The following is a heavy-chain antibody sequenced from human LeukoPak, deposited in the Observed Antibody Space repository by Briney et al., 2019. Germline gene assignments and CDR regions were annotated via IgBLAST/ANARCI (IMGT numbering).Heavy chain of an antibody. Sequence: PSETLSLTCTVSGDSISSYYWSWIRQPPGKGLEWIGHIDYSGSANYNPSLKSRVTISVDTSKNQFSLKLSSVTAADTAVYYCARVCGRNTVTVTYYFDYWGQGTLVTVSS. J-gene: IGHJ4*02. V-gene: IGHV4-59*12. CDR3: ARVCGRNTVTVTYYFDY. CDR1: GDSISSYY. CDR2: IDYSGSA. D-gene: IGHD4-17*01.